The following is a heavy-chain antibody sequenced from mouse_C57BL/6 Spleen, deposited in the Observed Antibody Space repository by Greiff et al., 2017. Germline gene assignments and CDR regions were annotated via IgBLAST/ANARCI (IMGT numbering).Heavy chain of an antibody. CDR1: GFNIKDYY. CDR3: ARYYGSSYGYWYFDV. D-gene: IGHD1-1*01. V-gene: IGHV14-2*01. J-gene: IGHJ1*03. CDR2: IDPEDGET. Sequence: VQLQQSGAELVKPGASVKLSCTASGFNIKDYYMHWVKQRTEQGLEWIGRIDPEDGETKYAPTFQGKATITADTSSNTAYLQLSSLTSEDTAVYYCARYYGSSYGYWYFDVWGTGTTVTVSS.